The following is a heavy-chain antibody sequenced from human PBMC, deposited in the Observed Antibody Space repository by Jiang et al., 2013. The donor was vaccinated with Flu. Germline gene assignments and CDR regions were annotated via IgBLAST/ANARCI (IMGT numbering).Heavy chain of an antibody. J-gene: IGHJ4*02. CDR2: IRYDGSNK. CDR3: ATLRGSSYDTYLLDS. Sequence: QLVESGGGVVRPGGSLTLSCAASGFSFSYYGMYWVRQASGKGLEWLTSIRYDGSNKYYADSVKGRFTISRDNPKNTLYLQMNSLRAEDTAVYYCATLRGSSYDTYLLDSWGQGTLVIVSS. CDR1: GFSFSYYG. D-gene: IGHD2-15*01. V-gene: IGHV3-30*02.